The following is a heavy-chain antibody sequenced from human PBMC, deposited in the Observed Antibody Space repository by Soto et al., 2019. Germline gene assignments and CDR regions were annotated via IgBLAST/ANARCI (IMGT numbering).Heavy chain of an antibody. V-gene: IGHV3-74*01. CDR1: GLTFNRYW. CDR3: AGFQGGYSYGPLDY. Sequence: GGSLRLSCAASGLTFNRYWMHWVRHAPGKGLVWVSHINTDGSNTNYADSVKGRFTISRDNAKSTLYLQMNSLRAEDTAVYYCAGFQGGYSYGPLDYWGQGTLVTVSS. J-gene: IGHJ4*02. CDR2: INTDGSNT. D-gene: IGHD5-18*01.